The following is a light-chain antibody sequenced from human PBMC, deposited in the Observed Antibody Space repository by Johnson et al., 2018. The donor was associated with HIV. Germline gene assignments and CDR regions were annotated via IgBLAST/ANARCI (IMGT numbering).Light chain of an antibody. Sequence: QSVLTQPPSVSAAPGQKVTISCSGSDSNLVNNYVSWYQQLPGTAPKLLIYENNKRPSGIPDRFSGSKSGTSATLGITGLQTGDEAEYYCGTWDNSLTPGGVFGTGTKVTVL. V-gene: IGLV1-51*02. CDR3: GTWDNSLTPGGV. CDR2: ENN. CDR1: DSNLVNNY. J-gene: IGLJ1*01.